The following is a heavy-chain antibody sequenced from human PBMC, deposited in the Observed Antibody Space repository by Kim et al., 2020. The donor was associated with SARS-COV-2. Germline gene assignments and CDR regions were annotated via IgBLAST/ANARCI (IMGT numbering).Heavy chain of an antibody. CDR3: ARISVAWDGYNRPFDY. CDR2: INHSGST. V-gene: IGHV4-34*01. CDR1: GGSFSGYY. D-gene: IGHD5-12*01. Sequence: SETLSLTCAVYGGSFSGYYWSWIRQPPGKGLEWIGEINHSGSTNYNPSLKSRVTISVDTSKNQFSLKLSSVTAADTAVYYCARISVAWDGYNRPFDYWG. J-gene: IGHJ4*01.